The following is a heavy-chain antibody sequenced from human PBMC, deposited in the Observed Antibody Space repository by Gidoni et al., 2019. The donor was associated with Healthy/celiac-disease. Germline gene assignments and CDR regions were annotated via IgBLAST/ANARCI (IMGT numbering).Heavy chain of an antibody. CDR1: GFTFSGSA. CDR2: IRSKANSYAT. V-gene: IGHV3-73*02. J-gene: IGHJ3*02. Sequence: EVQLVESGGGLVQPGGSLKLSCAASGFTFSGSAMHWVRQVSGKGLGWVGRIRSKANSYATAYAASVKGRFTRSRDDSKNTAYLQMNSLKTEDTAVYYCTRPGIEDACDIWGQGTMVTVSS. D-gene: IGHD1-26*01. CDR3: TRPGIEDACDI.